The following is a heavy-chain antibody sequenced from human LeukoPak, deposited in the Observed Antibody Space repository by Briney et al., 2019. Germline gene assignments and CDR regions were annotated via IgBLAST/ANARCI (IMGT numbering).Heavy chain of an antibody. D-gene: IGHD2-15*01. CDR1: GGSISSGSYY. Sequence: PSETLSLTCTVSGGSISSGSYYWSWIRQPAGKGLEWIGRIYTSGSTDYNPSLKSRVTISVDTSKNQFSLKLSSVTAADTAVYYCARHDVGGDFDYWGQGTLVTVSS. CDR2: IYTSGST. J-gene: IGHJ4*02. CDR3: ARHDVGGDFDY. V-gene: IGHV4-61*02.